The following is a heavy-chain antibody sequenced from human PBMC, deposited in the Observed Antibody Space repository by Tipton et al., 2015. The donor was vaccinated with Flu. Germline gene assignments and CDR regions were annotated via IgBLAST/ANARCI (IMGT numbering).Heavy chain of an antibody. CDR2: INGDGRST. CDR1: EFIFSTSW. CDR3: AREGGYCNSATCYKYFQH. Sequence: GSLRLSCAASEFIFSTSWMHWVRQAPGKGLEWVSRINGDGRSTTYADSVKGRFSMSRDNAKDTLYLQMNSLRADDTAVYYCAREGGYCNSATCYKYFQHWGQGTLVTVYS. V-gene: IGHV3-74*01. J-gene: IGHJ1*01. D-gene: IGHD2-2*02.